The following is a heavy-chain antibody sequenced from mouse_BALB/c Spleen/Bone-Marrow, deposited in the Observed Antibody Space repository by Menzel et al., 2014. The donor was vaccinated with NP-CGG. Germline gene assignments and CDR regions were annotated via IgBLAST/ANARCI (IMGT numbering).Heavy chain of an antibody. CDR1: GYTFTSYD. CDR3: ARSGDGYYWYFDV. D-gene: IGHD2-3*01. J-gene: IGHJ1*01. Sequence: VQLQQSGPELVTPGTLVKMSCKASGYTFTSYDINWVKQRPGQGLELIGWINPGDGSTKYNEKFKGKATLTADKSYSSTFMQLSSLTSENTAVYFSARSGDGYYWYFDVWGAGTMVTASS. CDR2: INPGDGST. V-gene: IGHV1S56*01.